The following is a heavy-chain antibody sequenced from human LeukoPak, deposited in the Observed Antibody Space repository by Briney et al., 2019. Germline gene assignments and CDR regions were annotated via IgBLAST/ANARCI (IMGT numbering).Heavy chain of an antibody. D-gene: IGHD1-14*01. J-gene: IGHJ4*02. V-gene: IGHV4-38-2*02. CDR1: GYSISSGYY. CDR3: ARGAGPTGY. CDR2: IHHSGST. Sequence: SETLSLTCTVSGYSISSGYYWGWIRQPPGKGLEWIGSIHHSGSTYYNPSLKSRVTISVDTSKNQFSLKLSSVTAADTAVYYCARGAGPTGYWGQGTLVTVSS.